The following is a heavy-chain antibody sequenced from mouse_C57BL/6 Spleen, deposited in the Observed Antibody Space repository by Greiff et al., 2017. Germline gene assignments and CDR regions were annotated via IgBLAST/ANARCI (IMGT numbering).Heavy chain of an antibody. V-gene: IGHV5-17*01. CDR1: GFTFSDYG. J-gene: IGHJ2*01. CDR2: ISSGSSTI. Sequence: EVKLVESGGGLVKPGGSLKLSCAASGFTFSDYGMHWVRQAPEKGLEWVAYISSGSSTIYYADTVKGRFTISRDNAKNTLFLQMTSLRSEDTAMYYCANDYDGEFDYWGQGTTLTVSS. CDR3: ANDYDGEFDY. D-gene: IGHD2-4*01.